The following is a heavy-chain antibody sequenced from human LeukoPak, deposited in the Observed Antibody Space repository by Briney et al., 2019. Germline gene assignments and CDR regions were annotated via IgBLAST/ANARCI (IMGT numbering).Heavy chain of an antibody. V-gene: IGHV3-30-3*01. Sequence: GGSLRLSCAASGFIFKNYAMNWVRQAPGKGLEWVAVISYDGSNKYYADSVKGRFTISRDNSKNTLYLQMNSLRAEDTAVYYCAKDQGGSYFGDAFDIWGQGTMVTVSS. CDR3: AKDQGGSYFGDAFDI. CDR2: ISYDGSNK. D-gene: IGHD1-26*01. J-gene: IGHJ3*02. CDR1: GFIFKNYA.